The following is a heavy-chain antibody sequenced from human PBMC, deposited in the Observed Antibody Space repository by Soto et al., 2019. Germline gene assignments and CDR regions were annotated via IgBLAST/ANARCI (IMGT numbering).Heavy chain of an antibody. CDR2: ISLYSGNT. V-gene: IGHV1-18*01. D-gene: IGHD2-8*01. CDR3: ARDEPRTMVGDY. Sequence: GLEWMGWISLYSGNTDSAQKFEGRLTLGTDTSTGTGYMELRSLRFDDTAVYYCARDEPRTMVGDYWGQGTLVTVSS. J-gene: IGHJ4*02.